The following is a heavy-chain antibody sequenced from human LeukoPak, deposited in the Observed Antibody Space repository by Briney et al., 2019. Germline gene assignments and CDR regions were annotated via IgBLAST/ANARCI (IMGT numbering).Heavy chain of an antibody. CDR2: IYTSGST. Sequence: SETLSLTCTVSGGSISSGSYYWSWIRQPAGKGLEWIGRIYTSGSTNYNPSLKSRVTISVDTSKNQFSLKLSSVTAPDTAVYYCARERQSGVVTRFWFDPWGQGTLVTVSS. CDR3: ARERQSGVVTRFWFDP. CDR1: GGSISSGSYY. V-gene: IGHV4-61*02. J-gene: IGHJ5*02. D-gene: IGHD4-23*01.